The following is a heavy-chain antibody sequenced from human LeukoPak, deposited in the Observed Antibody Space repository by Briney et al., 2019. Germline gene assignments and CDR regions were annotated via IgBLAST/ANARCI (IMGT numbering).Heavy chain of an antibody. CDR3: ARGFLGEPRGY. Sequence: PSETLSLTCAVYGGSFSGYYWSWIRQPPGKGLEWMGEINHSGSTNYNPSLKSRVTISVDTSKNQFSLKLSSVTAADTAVYYCARGFLGEPRGYWGQGTLVTVSS. CDR2: INHSGST. V-gene: IGHV4-34*01. D-gene: IGHD1-14*01. CDR1: GGSFSGYY. J-gene: IGHJ4*02.